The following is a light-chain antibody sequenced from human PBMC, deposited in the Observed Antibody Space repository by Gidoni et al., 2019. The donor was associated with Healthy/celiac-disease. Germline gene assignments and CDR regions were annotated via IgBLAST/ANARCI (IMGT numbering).Light chain of an antibody. CDR3: QSADSSGTHYV. Sequence: SYELTQPPSVSVSTGQTARITCSGDALPKQYAYWYQQKPGQSPVLVIYKDSERPSGIPERFSGSSSGTTVTLTISGVQAEDEADYYCQSADSSGTHYVFGTGTKVTVL. CDR1: ALPKQY. V-gene: IGLV3-25*03. CDR2: KDS. J-gene: IGLJ1*01.